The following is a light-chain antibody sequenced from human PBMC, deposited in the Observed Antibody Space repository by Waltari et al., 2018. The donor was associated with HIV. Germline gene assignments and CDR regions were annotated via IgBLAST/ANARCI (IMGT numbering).Light chain of an antibody. CDR1: QSVLYNSNKKNL. V-gene: IGKV4-1*01. J-gene: IGKJ1*01. CDR3: QQYYSTLWT. Sequence: DIVMTQSPDSLAVSLGERATINCQSSQSVLYNSNKKNLLAWYQQKPGQPPKLLIYWASTRESGVPDRFSGSGSGTDFTLTISSLQAEDVAVYYCQQYYSTLWTFGQGTKVEIK. CDR2: WAS.